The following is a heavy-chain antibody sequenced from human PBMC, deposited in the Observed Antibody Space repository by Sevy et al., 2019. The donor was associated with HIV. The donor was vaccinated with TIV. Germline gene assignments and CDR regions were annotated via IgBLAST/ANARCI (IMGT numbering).Heavy chain of an antibody. V-gene: IGHV3-23*01. CDR1: GFTFNTHA. CDR2: ISGPGYGT. CDR3: AKALNPALESMLEVNLRSLKGFDV. Sequence: GGSLRLSCAASGFTFNTHAMSWVRQAPGKGLEWVSVISGPGYGTNYADSVKGRFTISRDNSKNTLYLQMNSLRDDDTAVYYCAKALNPALESMLEVNLRSLKGFDVWGQGTMVTVSS. J-gene: IGHJ3*01. D-gene: IGHD3-22*01.